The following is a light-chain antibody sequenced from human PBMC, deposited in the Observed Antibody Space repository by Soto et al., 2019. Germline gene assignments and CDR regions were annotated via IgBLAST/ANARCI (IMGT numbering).Light chain of an antibody. J-gene: IGLJ7*01. CDR2: GNN. CDR3: HSYDNTLSAL. CDR1: SSNIGAGYD. Sequence: QLVLTQPPSVSGAPGQRVTISCTGSSSNIGAGYDVHWYQQLPGTAPKLLIYGNNNRPSGVPDRFSGSKSGTSASLAITGLQAEDEADYYCHSYDNTLSALFGGGTQLTVL. V-gene: IGLV1-40*01.